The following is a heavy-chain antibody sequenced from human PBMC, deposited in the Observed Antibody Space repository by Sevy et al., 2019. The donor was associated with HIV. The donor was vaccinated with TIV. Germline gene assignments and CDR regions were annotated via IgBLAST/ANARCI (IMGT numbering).Heavy chain of an antibody. D-gene: IGHD3-22*01. CDR3: ARSDDSSGYRVFLDY. CDR1: GGSISSGGYS. Sequence: SETLSITCAVSGGSISSGGYSWSWIRQPPGKGLEWIGYIYHSGSTYYNPSLKSRVTISVDRSKNQFSLKLSSVTAADTAVYYCARSDDSSGYRVFLDYRGQGTLVTVSS. V-gene: IGHV4-30-2*01. CDR2: IYHSGST. J-gene: IGHJ4*02.